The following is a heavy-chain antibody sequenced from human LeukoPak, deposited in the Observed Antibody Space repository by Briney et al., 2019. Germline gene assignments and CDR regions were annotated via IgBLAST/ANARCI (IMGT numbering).Heavy chain of an antibody. V-gene: IGHV3-74*01. J-gene: IGHJ6*02. D-gene: IGHD3-3*01. CDR2: INSDGSST. CDR3: ARDHYDSWTLHGMDV. CDR1: GFTFSSYW. Sequence: GGSLRLSCAASGFTFSSYWMHWVRQAPGKGLVWVSRINSDGSSTSYADSVKGRFTISRDNAKNTLYLQMNSLRAEDTAVYYCARDHYDSWTLHGMDVWGQGTTVTVSS.